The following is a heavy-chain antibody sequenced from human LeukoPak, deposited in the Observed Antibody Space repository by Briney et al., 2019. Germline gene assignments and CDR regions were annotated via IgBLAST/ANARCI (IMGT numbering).Heavy chain of an antibody. CDR3: ASYDFWSGSLDY. V-gene: IGHV4-30-4*01. D-gene: IGHD3-3*01. CDR2: IYYSGST. Sequence: NWVRQPPGKGLEWIGYIYYSGSTYYNPSLKSRVTISVDTSKNQFSLKLSSVTAADTAVYYCASYDFWSGSLDYWGQGTLVTVSS. J-gene: IGHJ4*02.